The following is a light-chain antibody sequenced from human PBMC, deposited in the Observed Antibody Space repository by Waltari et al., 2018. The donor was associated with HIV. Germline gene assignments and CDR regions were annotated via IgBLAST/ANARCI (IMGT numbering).Light chain of an antibody. CDR2: GAS. Sequence: EIVLTQSPGTLSLSPGERATLSCRASQSVSSSYLAWYQQKPGQAPRLLIYGASTRATGIPDRFSDSGSGTDFTLTISRLEPEDFAVYYCQQYGSSPYTLGQGTKLEIK. V-gene: IGKV3-20*01. J-gene: IGKJ2*01. CDR3: QQYGSSPYT. CDR1: QSVSSSY.